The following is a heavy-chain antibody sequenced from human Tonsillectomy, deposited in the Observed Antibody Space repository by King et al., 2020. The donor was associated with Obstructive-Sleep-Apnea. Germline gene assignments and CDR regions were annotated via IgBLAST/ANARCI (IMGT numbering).Heavy chain of an antibody. Sequence: DVQLVESGAEVKKAGESLKISCKASRYSFKTYWIGWVRQMPGKGLEWMGSIYPGDSETRYSPSFQGQVSISVDKAINTAYLHWSSLRASDTAMYYCARQRGLGRYPTWGSEGGVGYWGQGTLVTVSS. D-gene: IGHD7-27*01. CDR3: ARQRGLGRYPTWGSEGGVGY. J-gene: IGHJ4*02. CDR1: RYSFKTYW. V-gene: IGHV5-51*01. CDR2: IYPGDSET.